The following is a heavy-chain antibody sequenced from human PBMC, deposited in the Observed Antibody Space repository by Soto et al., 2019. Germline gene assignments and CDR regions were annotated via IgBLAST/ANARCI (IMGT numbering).Heavy chain of an antibody. V-gene: IGHV5-51*01. CDR3: ARHGSSSTSNYYYYGMDV. J-gene: IGHJ6*02. CDR2: IYPDDSDT. CDR1: GYSFTTYC. D-gene: IGHD3-10*01. Sequence: PGESLKISCKASGYSFTTYCIGWVRQMPWRGLEWMGIIYPDDSDTRYSPSFQGQVTISADKSISTTYLQWSSLKASDTAMYYCARHGSSSTSNYYYYGMDVWGQGTTVTVSS.